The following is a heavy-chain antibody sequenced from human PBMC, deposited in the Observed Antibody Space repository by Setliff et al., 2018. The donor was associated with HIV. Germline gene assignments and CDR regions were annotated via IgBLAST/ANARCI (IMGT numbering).Heavy chain of an antibody. J-gene: IGHJ4*02. CDR3: ARDHDSSGYYAFPFDY. CDR2: IKQDGSEK. D-gene: IGHD3-22*01. Sequence: GGSLRLSCAASGFTFSSYWMSWVRQAPGRGLEWVANIKQDGSEKYFADSVKGRFSISRDNSKNSLYLQMNSLRAEDTAVYYCARDHDSSGYYAFPFDYWGQGTLVTVSS. V-gene: IGHV3-7*01. CDR1: GFTFSSYW.